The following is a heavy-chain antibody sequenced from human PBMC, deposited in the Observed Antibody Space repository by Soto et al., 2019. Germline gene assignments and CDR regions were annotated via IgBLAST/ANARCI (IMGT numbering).Heavy chain of an antibody. V-gene: IGHV3-30*01. CDR1: GFIFTSYI. CDR2: VSYEGSKK. CDR3: ARDKGLPFDCNFDS. D-gene: IGHD3-16*01. J-gene: IGHJ4*02. Sequence: QVQLVESGGGVVQPRRSLRLSCAASGFIFTSYIVHWVRQAPGKGLEWVASVSYEGSKKHYADSVKGRFSISRDNSKNTVYLQMNRLRTEDTAVYYCARDKGLPFDCNFDSWGQGTLVTVSS.